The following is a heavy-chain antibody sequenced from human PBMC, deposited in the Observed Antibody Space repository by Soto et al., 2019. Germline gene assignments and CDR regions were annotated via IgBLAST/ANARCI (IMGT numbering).Heavy chain of an antibody. V-gene: IGHV4-59*02. CDR2: IYYSGST. Sequence: PSETLSLTCTVPGGSVSSSYWSWFRQPPGKGLEWIGYIYYSGSTNYNPSLKSRVTISVDTSKNQFSLKLSSVTAADTAVYYCARFQRGYSGYDYWGQGTLVTSPQ. D-gene: IGHD5-12*01. CDR3: ARFQRGYSGYDY. CDR1: GGSVSSSY. J-gene: IGHJ4*02.